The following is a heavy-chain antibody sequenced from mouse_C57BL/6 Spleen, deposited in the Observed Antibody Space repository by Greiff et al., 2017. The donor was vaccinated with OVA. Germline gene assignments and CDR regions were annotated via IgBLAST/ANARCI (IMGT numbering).Heavy chain of an antibody. J-gene: IGHJ4*01. Sequence: EVKLVESGAELVRPGASVKLSCTASGFNIKDDYMHWVKQRPEQGLEWIGWIDPENGDTEYASKFQGKATITADTSSNTAYLQLSSLTSEDTAVYYCTTSYGSSYVQRPYAMDYWGQGTSVTVSS. CDR3: TTSYGSSYVQRPYAMDY. CDR2: IDPENGDT. V-gene: IGHV14-4*01. D-gene: IGHD1-1*01. CDR1: GFNIKDDY.